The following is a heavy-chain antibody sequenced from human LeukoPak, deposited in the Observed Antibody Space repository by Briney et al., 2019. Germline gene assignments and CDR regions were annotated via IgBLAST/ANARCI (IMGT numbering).Heavy chain of an antibody. V-gene: IGHV3-30*02. J-gene: IGHJ6*02. CDR3: ARDRLNYDILTGYYYYYYGMDV. D-gene: IGHD3-9*01. CDR2: IRYDGSNE. CDR1: GFSFSGYG. Sequence: PGGSLRLSCAASGFSFSGYGMHWVRQAPGKGLEWVAFIRYDGSNEYYADSVKGRFTISRDKSKNTLSLQMNSLRAEDTAVYYCARDRLNYDILTGYYYYYYGMDVWGQGTTVTVSS.